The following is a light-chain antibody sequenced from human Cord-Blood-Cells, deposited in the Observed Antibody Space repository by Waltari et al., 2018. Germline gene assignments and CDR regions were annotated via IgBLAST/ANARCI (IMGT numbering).Light chain of an antibody. Sequence: QSVLTQPPSASGTPGQRVTISCSGSSSNIGSNYVYWYQQLPGTAPKLLIYRNNQRPSRVPDRFSGSKAVTSAALASSGLRSEDEADYYCAAWDDSLSGWVFGGGTKLTVL. CDR1: SSNIGSNY. J-gene: IGLJ3*02. V-gene: IGLV1-47*01. CDR2: RNN. CDR3: AAWDDSLSGWV.